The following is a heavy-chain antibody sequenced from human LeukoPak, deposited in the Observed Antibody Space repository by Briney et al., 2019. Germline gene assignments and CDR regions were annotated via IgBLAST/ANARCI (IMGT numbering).Heavy chain of an antibody. D-gene: IGHD3-22*01. CDR1: GFIFSSYS. CDR2: ISSSSTTI. CDR3: ARDIGIYYDSSGYGRWDY. J-gene: IGHJ4*02. V-gene: IGHV3-48*01. Sequence: PGGSLRLSCAASGFIFSSYSMIWVRQAPGKGLEWVSYISSSSTTIYYADSVKGRFTISRDNAKNSLYLQMNSLRAEDTAVYYCARDIGIYYDSSGYGRWDYWGQGTLVTVSS.